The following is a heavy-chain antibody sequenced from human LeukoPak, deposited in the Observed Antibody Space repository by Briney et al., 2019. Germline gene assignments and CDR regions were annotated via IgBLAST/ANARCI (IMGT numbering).Heavy chain of an antibody. D-gene: IGHD1-14*01. CDR2: IYSGGST. Sequence: GGSLRLSCAASGFTVSSNYMSWVRQAPGKGLEWVSVIYSGGSTYYADSVKGRFTISRDNSKNTLYLQMDSLRAEDTAVYYCAREGHRMVLNRGAFDIWGQGTMVTVSS. V-gene: IGHV3-53*01. CDR1: GFTVSSNY. CDR3: AREGHRMVLNRGAFDI. J-gene: IGHJ3*02.